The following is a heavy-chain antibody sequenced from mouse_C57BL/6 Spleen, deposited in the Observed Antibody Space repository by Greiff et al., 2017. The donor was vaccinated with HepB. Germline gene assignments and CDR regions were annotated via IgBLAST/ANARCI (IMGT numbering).Heavy chain of an antibody. J-gene: IGHJ3*01. CDR2: IYPGDGDT. Sequence: LQESGAELVKPGASVKISCKASGYAFSSYWMNWVKQRPGKGLEWIGQIYPGDGDTNYNGKFKGKATLTADKSSSTAYMQLSSLTSEDSAVYFCARKNWDDWFAYWGQGTLVTVSA. V-gene: IGHV1-80*01. CDR1: GYAFSSYW. D-gene: IGHD4-1*01. CDR3: ARKNWDDWFAY.